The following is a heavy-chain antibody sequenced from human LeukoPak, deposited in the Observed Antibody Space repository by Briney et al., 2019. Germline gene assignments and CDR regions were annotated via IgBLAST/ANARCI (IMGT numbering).Heavy chain of an antibody. D-gene: IGHD3-3*01. Sequence: VASVKVSCKASGYTFTSYYMHWVRQAPGQGLEWMGIINPSGGSTSYAQKFQGRVTMTRDMSTSTAYMELRSLRSDDTAVYYCARGLEWLTRRHTWFDPWGQGTLVTVSS. CDR3: ARGLEWLTRRHTWFDP. CDR2: INPSGGST. J-gene: IGHJ5*02. V-gene: IGHV1-46*01. CDR1: GYTFTSYY.